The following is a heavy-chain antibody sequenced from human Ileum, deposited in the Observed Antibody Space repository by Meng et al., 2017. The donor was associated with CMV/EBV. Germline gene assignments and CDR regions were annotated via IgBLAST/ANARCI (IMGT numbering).Heavy chain of an antibody. CDR2: VYSSGST. J-gene: IGHJ4*02. D-gene: IGHD2-2*01. V-gene: IGHV4-4*07. CDR3: ARGSSSWAFDY. Sequence: GPGLWTPSVTSTATGTSSVGSISGYYWSWIRQPATKGLRWIGRVYSSGSTDYNPSLHSRVTMSVDTSKNQFSLKLSSVTAADTAVYYCARGSSSWAFDYWGQGTLVTVSS. CDR1: VGSISGYY.